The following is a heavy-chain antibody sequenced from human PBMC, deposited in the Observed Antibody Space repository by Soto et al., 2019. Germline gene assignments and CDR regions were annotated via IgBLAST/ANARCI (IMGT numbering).Heavy chain of an antibody. CDR1: GFTFSSYA. D-gene: IGHD3-16*01. J-gene: IGHJ6*03. CDR2: ISGSGGST. V-gene: IGHV3-23*01. CDR3: ATAPGEGYYYYYMDV. Sequence: EVQLLESGGGLVQPGGSLRLSCAASGFTFSSYAMSWVRQAPGKGLEWVSAISGSGGSTYYADSVKGRFTISRDNSKNTLYLQMNSQRAENTAVYYCATAPGEGYYYYYMDVWGKGTTVTVSS.